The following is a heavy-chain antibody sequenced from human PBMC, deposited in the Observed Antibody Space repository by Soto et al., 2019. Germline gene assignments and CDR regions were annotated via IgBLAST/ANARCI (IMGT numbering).Heavy chain of an antibody. CDR1: GGSISSGDYY. CDR2: IYYSGST. Sequence: QVQLQEAGPGLVKPSQTLSLTCTVSGGSISSGDYYWSWIRQPPGKGLEWIGYIYYSGSTYYNPSLKSEVTISVDTSKNQFSLKLSSVTAAATAVYYCARDRGVGATLPPQDDWFDPWGQGTLVTVSS. CDR3: ARDRGVGATLPPQDDWFDP. V-gene: IGHV4-30-4*01. J-gene: IGHJ5*02. D-gene: IGHD1-26*01.